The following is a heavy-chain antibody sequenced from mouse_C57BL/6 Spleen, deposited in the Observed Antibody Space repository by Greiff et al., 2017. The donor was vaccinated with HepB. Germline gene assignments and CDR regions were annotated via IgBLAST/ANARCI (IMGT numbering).Heavy chain of an antibody. D-gene: IGHD2-4*01. CDR2: IYPGDGDT. V-gene: IGHV1-80*01. CDR1: GYAFSSYW. J-gene: IGHJ3*01. Sequence: QVQLQQSGAELVKPGASVKISCKASGYAFSSYWMNWVKQRPGKGLEWIGQIYPGDGDTNYNGKFKGKATLTADKSSSTAYMQLSSLTSEDSAVYFCASSDYDYDGAWFAYWGQGTLVTVSA. CDR3: ASSDYDYDGAWFAY.